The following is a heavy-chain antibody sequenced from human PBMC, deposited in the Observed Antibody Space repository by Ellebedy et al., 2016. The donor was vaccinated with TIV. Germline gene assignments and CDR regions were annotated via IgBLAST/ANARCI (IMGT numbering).Heavy chain of an antibody. CDR3: ARRPAFSRDQYRGNEEYLHL. CDR1: GFTFSNYA. D-gene: IGHD5-24*01. Sequence: GESLKISXAASGFTFSNYAMSWVRQAPGKVLEWISFISSSSSLKFSADSVKGRFNVSRDNAKNSVFLQMNSLRGEDTALYYCARRPAFSRDQYRGNEEYLHLWGQGTLVTVSS. CDR2: ISSSSSLK. J-gene: IGHJ1*01. V-gene: IGHV3-21*01.